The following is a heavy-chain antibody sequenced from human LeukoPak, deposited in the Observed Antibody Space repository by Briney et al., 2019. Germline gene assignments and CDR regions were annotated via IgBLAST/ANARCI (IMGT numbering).Heavy chain of an antibody. CDR3: AIYYDSSGYYYPRRDAFDI. J-gene: IGHJ3*02. CDR1: GGSISSGDYY. CDR2: IYYSGST. V-gene: IGHV4-30-4*01. Sequence: SQTLSLTCTVSGGSISSGDYYWSWIRQPPGKGLEWIAYIYYSGSTYYNPSLKSRVTISVDTSKNQFSLKLSSVTAADTAVYYCAIYYDSSGYYYPRRDAFDIWGQGTMVTVSS. D-gene: IGHD3-22*01.